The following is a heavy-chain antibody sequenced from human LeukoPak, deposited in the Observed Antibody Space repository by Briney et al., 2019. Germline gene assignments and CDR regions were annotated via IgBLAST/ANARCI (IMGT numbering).Heavy chain of an antibody. Sequence: GASVKVSCKASGYTFTNYTMNWVRQAPGQGLEWMGWINTNTGNPTYAQGFTGRFVFSLDTSVSTAYLQIGSLKAEDTAVYYCARPKLRWSAYYYMDVWGKGTTVTVSS. CDR2: INTNTGNP. V-gene: IGHV7-4-1*01. CDR1: GYTFTNYT. D-gene: IGHD4-23*01. J-gene: IGHJ6*03. CDR3: ARPKLRWSAYYYMDV.